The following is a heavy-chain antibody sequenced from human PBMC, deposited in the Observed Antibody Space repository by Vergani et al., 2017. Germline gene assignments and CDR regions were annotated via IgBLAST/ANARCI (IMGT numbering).Heavy chain of an antibody. CDR3: VRGPLPAIPAMFDS. Sequence: EVLLAESGGRMVRPGGSLRLSCAASGFSFDDHGMGWGRQVPGKGLEWVSEISWNGETKNYADSVQGRFIISRDNAKNSLYLQMRTLRPEDTALYYCVRGPLPAIPAMFDSWGQGTLVTVSS. J-gene: IGHJ4*02. CDR2: ISWNGETK. V-gene: IGHV3-20*04. CDR1: GFSFDDHG. D-gene: IGHD2-2*01.